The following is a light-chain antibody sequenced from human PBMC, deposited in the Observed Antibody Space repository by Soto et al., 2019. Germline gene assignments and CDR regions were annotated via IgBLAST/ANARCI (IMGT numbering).Light chain of an antibody. V-gene: IGLV2-8*01. CDR1: SSDVGDYNY. CDR2: EVT. CDR3: SSYARRNTLL. J-gene: IGLJ3*02. Sequence: QSAPTQPPSASGSPGQSVTIPCTGTSSDVGDYNYVSWYQQHPGKVPKLIIYEVTKRPSGVPDRFSGSKSGNSASLTVSGLQSDDEADYFCSSYARRNTLLFGGGTKLTVL.